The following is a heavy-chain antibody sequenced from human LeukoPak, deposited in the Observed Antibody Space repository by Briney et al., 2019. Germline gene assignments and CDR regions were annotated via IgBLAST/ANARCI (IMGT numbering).Heavy chain of an antibody. CDR3: ARGFSEYCSGGSCYSDAFGI. CDR2: MNPNSGNT. D-gene: IGHD2-15*01. V-gene: IGHV1-8*03. Sequence: ASVKVSCKASGYTFTSYDINWVRQATGQGLEWMGWMNPNSGNTGYAQKFQGRVTITRNTSISTAYMELSSLRSEDTAVYYCARGFSEYCSGGSCYSDAFGIWGQGTMVTVSS. CDR1: GYTFTSYD. J-gene: IGHJ3*02.